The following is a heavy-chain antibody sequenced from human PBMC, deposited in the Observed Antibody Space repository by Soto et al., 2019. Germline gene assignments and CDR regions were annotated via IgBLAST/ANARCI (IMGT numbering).Heavy chain of an antibody. V-gene: IGHV3-11*01. Sequence: GGSLRLSCAASGFTFSDYYMSWIRQAPGKGLEWVSYISSSGSTIYYADSVKGRFTISRDNAKNSLYLQMNSLRAEDTAVYYCGSGPMDISYYYMDVWGKGTTVTVSS. CDR3: GSGPMDISYYYMDV. CDR1: GFTFSDYY. D-gene: IGHD5-12*01. J-gene: IGHJ6*03. CDR2: ISSSGSTI.